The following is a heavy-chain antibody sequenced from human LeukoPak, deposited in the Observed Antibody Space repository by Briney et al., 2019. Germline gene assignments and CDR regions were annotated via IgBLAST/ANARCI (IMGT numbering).Heavy chain of an antibody. Sequence: PGGSLRLSCAASGFTVSSNYMSWVRQAPGKGLEWVSVIYSGGTTYYADSVKGRFTISRDNSKNTLYLQMSSLRGEDTAVYYCARVLSVSYCDSWGQGTLVTVSS. J-gene: IGHJ4*02. V-gene: IGHV3-53*01. D-gene: IGHD2/OR15-2a*01. CDR1: GFTVSSNY. CDR3: ARVLSVSYCDS. CDR2: IYSGGTT.